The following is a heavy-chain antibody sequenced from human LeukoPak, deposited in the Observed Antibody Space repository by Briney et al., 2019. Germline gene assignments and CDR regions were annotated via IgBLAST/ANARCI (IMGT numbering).Heavy chain of an antibody. J-gene: IGHJ4*02. CDR2: IYYSGST. CDR1: AGSSSSYY. CDR3: ARASRFGEFDY. V-gene: IGHV4-59*01. D-gene: IGHD3-10*01. Sequence: PSQTLSPTCTVSAGSSSSYYWSWIRQPPGNGLEWIGYIYYSGSTNYNPSLKSRVTISVDTSKNQFSLKLSSVTAADTAVYYCARASRFGEFDYWGQGTLVTVSS.